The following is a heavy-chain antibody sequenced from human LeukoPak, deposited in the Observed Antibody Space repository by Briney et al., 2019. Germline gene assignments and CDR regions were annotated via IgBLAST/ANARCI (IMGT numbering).Heavy chain of an antibody. Sequence: PGRSLRLSCAASGFTFSSYGMHWVRQAPGKGLEWVAVISYDGSNKYYADSVKGRFTISRDNSKNTVYLQMNSLRAEDTAVYYCAKDLRIAVAYGLRDMDVWGQGTTVTVSS. CDR2: ISYDGSNK. J-gene: IGHJ6*02. CDR3: AKDLRIAVAYGLRDMDV. V-gene: IGHV3-30*18. D-gene: IGHD6-19*01. CDR1: GFTFSSYG.